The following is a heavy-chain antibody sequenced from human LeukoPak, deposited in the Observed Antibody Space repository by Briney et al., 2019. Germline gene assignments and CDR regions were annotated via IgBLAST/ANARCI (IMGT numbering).Heavy chain of an antibody. CDR3: AGVSSGWYPWFDY. V-gene: IGHV4-30-4*01. CDR1: GGSIGSGDYY. Sequence: SQTLSLTCTVSGGSIGSGDYYWSWIRQPPGKGLEWIGYIYYSGSTYYNPSLKSRVTISVDTSKNQFSLKLSSVTAADTAVYYCAGVSSGWYPWFDYWGQGTLVTVSS. CDR2: IYYSGST. D-gene: IGHD6-19*01. J-gene: IGHJ4*02.